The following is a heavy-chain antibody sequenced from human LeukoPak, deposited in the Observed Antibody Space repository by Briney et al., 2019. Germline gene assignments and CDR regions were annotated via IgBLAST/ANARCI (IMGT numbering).Heavy chain of an antibody. V-gene: IGHV3-21*01. J-gene: IGHJ4*02. CDR2: INNVGSHI. D-gene: IGHD3-3*01. Sequence: GGSLRLSCAASGFTFSSSAMNWVRQAPGKGLEWVSSINNVGSHIYYADSVKGRFTISRDNAKNSLYLQMNSLRAEDTAVYYCAKDPFPYYDFWSGYSHFDYWGQGTLVTVSS. CDR3: AKDPFPYYDFWSGYSHFDY. CDR1: GFTFSSSA.